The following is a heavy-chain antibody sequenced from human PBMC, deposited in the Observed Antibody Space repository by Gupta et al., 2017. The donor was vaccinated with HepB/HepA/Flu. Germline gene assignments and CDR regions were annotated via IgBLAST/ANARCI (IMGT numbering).Heavy chain of an antibody. J-gene: IGHJ6*04. D-gene: IGHD4-11*01. CDR3: ARGDNSRRWTYNQYFADV. V-gene: IGHV3-53*01. Sequence: AESVEGRFTISRDVSKNTLFLQMNSLKVEDTALYFCARGDNSRRWTYNQYFADVWGKGTPVTVSS.